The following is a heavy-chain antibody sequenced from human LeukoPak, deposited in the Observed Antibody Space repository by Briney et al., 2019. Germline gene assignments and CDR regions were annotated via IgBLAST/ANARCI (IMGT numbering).Heavy chain of an antibody. J-gene: IGHJ4*02. D-gene: IGHD3-3*01. V-gene: IGHV3-21*01. CDR2: IGSSSSYI. CDR1: GFTFSGYS. Sequence: GGSLRLSCAASGFTFSGYSMSWVRQAPGKGLEWVSSIGSSSSYIYYADSVKGRFTISRDNAKNSLFLQMDALRAEDTAVYYCARGKTYYDFWSGYYDYWGQGTLVTVSS. CDR3: ARGKTYYDFWSGYYDY.